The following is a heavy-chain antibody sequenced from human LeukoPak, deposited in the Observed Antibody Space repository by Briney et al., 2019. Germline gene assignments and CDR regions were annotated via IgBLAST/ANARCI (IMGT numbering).Heavy chain of an antibody. J-gene: IGHJ5*02. CDR1: GGSISSTSYY. V-gene: IGHV4-39*01. CDR2: MSYIGTA. D-gene: IGHD3-10*01. Sequence: PSETLSLTCTVSGGSISSTSYYWGWIRQPPGKGLEWIGSMSYIGTAYYNPSLKSRLTISVDTSNSQFSLKLTSVTAADTAVYYCARQGTLTSRRGGPSWFDPWGRGTLVTVSS. CDR3: ARQGTLTSRRGGPSWFDP.